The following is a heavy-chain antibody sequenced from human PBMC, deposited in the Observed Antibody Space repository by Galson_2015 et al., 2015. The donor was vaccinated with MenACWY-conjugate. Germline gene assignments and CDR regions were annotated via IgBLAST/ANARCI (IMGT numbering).Heavy chain of an antibody. V-gene: IGHV3-74*01. CDR3: TRVGGYDRPGCDY. CDR1: GFTFSSYW. Sequence: SLRLSCAASGFTFSSYWMHWVRHAPGKGLAWVSRINSDGSIGTYADSVKGRFTISRDNAKNTLYLQMDSLRADDTAVYYCTRVGGYDRPGCDYWGQGTLVTVSS. D-gene: IGHD5-12*01. CDR2: INSDGSIG. J-gene: IGHJ4*02.